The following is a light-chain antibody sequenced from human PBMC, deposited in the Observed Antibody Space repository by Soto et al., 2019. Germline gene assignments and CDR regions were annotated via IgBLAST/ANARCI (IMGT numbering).Light chain of an antibody. CDR3: QQYNNWYS. Sequence: EIEMTQFPATLSVYPGERATLSCRASQSVSSNLAWYQQKPGQPPRLLIYDVSSRATGIPTRFSGSGSGTEFTLTISSLQSEDLAIYYCQQYNNWYSFGQGTKLEIK. V-gene: IGKV3-15*01. CDR1: QSVSSN. J-gene: IGKJ2*03. CDR2: DVS.